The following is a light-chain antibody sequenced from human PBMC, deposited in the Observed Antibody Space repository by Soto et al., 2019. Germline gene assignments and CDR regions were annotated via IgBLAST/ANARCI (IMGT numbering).Light chain of an antibody. CDR3: QQVKRSPLT. CDR1: EDISSY. V-gene: IGKV1-9*01. Sequence: DIQLTQSPSFLSASVGDRVSITCRASEDISSYLAWYQRKPGKAPKVLIYGASTLQSGVPSSFSGSGSATEFTLTISSLQPEDFASYYCQQVKRSPLTFGGGTKVEIK. CDR2: GAS. J-gene: IGKJ4*01.